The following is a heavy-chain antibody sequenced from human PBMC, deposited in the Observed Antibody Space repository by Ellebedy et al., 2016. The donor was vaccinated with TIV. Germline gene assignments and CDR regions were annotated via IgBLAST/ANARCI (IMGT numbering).Heavy chain of an antibody. D-gene: IGHD6-13*01. CDR2: IYYSGST. J-gene: IGHJ5*02. CDR1: GFTFSTYS. CDR3: AREKRVAASGKARGWFDP. Sequence: GSLRLSCAASGFTFSTYSLNWIRQPPGKGLEWIGSIYYSGSTYYNPSLKSRVTISVDTSKNQFSLKLSSVTAADTAVYYCAREKRVAASGKARGWFDPWGQGTLVTVSS. V-gene: IGHV4-39*07.